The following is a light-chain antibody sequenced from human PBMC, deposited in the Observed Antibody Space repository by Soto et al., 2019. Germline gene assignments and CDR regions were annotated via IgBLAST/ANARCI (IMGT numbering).Light chain of an antibody. Sequence: EIVLTQSPDTPSLSPGERATVSCRASQSVSRSNLAWYQHKPGQAPRLLIYGTSNRATGIPDRFTGSGSGTDLTLTISSLEPEDFAVYYCEQYGSSPPSITFGQGTRLE. J-gene: IGKJ5*01. CDR2: GTS. CDR1: QSVSRSN. V-gene: IGKV3-20*01. CDR3: EQYGSSPPSIT.